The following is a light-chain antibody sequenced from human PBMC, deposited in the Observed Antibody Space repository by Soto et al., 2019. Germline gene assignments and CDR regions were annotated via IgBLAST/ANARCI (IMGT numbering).Light chain of an antibody. Sequence: EIVLTQSPGTLSLSPGERATLSCRASQSVRNSYLAWYQQKPGQAPRLLIYGASSRATGIPDRFSGSGSGTDSTLTISRLEPEDFAVYYCQQYGSSPRTFGQGTKVEIK. J-gene: IGKJ1*01. CDR2: GAS. CDR1: QSVRNSY. CDR3: QQYGSSPRT. V-gene: IGKV3-20*01.